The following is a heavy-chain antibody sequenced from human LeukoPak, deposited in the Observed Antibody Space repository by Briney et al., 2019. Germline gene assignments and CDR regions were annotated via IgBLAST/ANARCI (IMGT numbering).Heavy chain of an antibody. V-gene: IGHV3-21*01. CDR3: ARDGCYDFWSGYCDDYFYYMDV. CDR1: GFTFNKYN. D-gene: IGHD3-3*01. J-gene: IGHJ6*03. Sequence: GGSLRLSCGASGFTFNKYNMNWIRQAPGKGLEWVASISSSTSYIYYADSVKGRFTISRDNAKNSLYLQMNSLRAEDTAVYYCARDGCYDFWSGYCDDYFYYMDVWGKGTTVSVSS. CDR2: ISSSTSYI.